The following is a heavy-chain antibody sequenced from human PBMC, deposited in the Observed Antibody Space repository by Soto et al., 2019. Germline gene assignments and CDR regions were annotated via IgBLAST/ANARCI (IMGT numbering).Heavy chain of an antibody. CDR3: AKDLRYYGSGSNDALDY. Sequence: QPGGSLRLSCAASGFTFSSYAMSWVRQAPGKGLEWVSAISSNGGSTYYADSVKGRFTISRDFSKNTLYLHMNSLRAEDTAVYYCAKDLRYYGSGSNDALDYWGQGTLVTVSS. CDR2: ISSNGGST. V-gene: IGHV3-23*01. D-gene: IGHD3-10*01. J-gene: IGHJ4*02. CDR1: GFTFSSYA.